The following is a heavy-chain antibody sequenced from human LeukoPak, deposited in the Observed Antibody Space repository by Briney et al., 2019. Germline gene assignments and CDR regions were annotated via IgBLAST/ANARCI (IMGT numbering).Heavy chain of an antibody. D-gene: IGHD6-6*01. V-gene: IGHV4-59*08. J-gene: IGHJ4*02. Sequence: PSETLSLTCTVSGGSISGYYWNWIRQPPGKGLEWIGYVYYSGTTNYNPSLKSRVTISVDTSKNQFSLKLSSVTAADTAVYYCARLPYSSSSFDYWGQGTLVTVSS. CDR2: VYYSGTT. CDR1: GGSISGYY. CDR3: ARLPYSSSSFDY.